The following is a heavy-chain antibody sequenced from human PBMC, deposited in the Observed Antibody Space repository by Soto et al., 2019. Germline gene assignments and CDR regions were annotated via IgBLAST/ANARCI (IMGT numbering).Heavy chain of an antibody. D-gene: IGHD1-26*01. CDR1: GFAFRSHW. V-gene: IGHV3-7*01. CDR2: INQDGGQK. CDR3: ARRYSGSYFDAFDL. Sequence: PGGSLRLSCGASGFAFRSHWMSWVRQAPGKGLEWVANINQDGGQKYYVDSVKGRFTISRDNAKNSLYLQMNSLRAEDTVVYYCARRYSGSYFDAFDLWGLGTMVTVSS. J-gene: IGHJ3*01.